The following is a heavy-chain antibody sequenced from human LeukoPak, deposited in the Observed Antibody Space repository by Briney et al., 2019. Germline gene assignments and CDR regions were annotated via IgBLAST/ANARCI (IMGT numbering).Heavy chain of an antibody. CDR1: GGSFSGYY. CDR3: ARGGDNSSPIRNHINDY. V-gene: IGHV4-59*01. J-gene: IGHJ4*02. D-gene: IGHD6-13*01. Sequence: SETLSLTCAVYGGSFSGYYWSWIRQPPGKGLEWIGYIYYSGSTNYNPSLKSRVTISVDTSKNQFSLKLSSVTAADTAVYYCARGGDNSSPIRNHINDYWGQGTLVTVSS. CDR2: IYYSGST.